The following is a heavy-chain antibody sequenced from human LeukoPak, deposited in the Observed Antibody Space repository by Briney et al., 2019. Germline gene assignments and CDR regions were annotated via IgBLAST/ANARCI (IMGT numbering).Heavy chain of an antibody. Sequence: TGRSLRLSCAASGFTFRDYNMHWGRQAPGKGLEWVAGISSDGQTTFYADSVKGRFTISRDNSKNMVSLQINSLRREDTAVYHCAKDGSDTIAAATYQYYGIDVWGQGTTVTVSS. D-gene: IGHD6-13*01. CDR2: ISSDGQTT. J-gene: IGHJ6*02. CDR1: GFTFRDYN. CDR3: AKDGSDTIAAATYQYYGIDV. V-gene: IGHV3-30*18.